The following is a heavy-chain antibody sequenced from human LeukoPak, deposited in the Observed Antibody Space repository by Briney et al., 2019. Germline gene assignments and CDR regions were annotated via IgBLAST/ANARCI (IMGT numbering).Heavy chain of an antibody. J-gene: IGHJ5*02. Sequence: GGSLRLSCAASGFTFSSYGMHWVRQAPGKGLEWVAVIWYDGSNKYYADSVKGRFTISRDNSKNTLYLQMNSLRAEDTAVYYCARDRAGIVGATGWFDPWGQGTLVTVSS. CDR3: ARDRAGIVGATGWFDP. CDR2: IWYDGSNK. CDR1: GFTFSSYG. D-gene: IGHD1-26*01. V-gene: IGHV3-33*01.